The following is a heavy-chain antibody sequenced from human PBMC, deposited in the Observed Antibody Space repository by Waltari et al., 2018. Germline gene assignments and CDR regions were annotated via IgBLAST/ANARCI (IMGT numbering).Heavy chain of an antibody. CDR3: ARVAVDYNLLTGYALDY. D-gene: IGHD3-9*01. J-gene: IGHJ4*02. CDR1: GFIVSSNY. V-gene: IGHV3-53*01. CDR2: IYSGGGT. Sequence: EVQLVESGGGLIQPGGSLRLSCAAFGFIVSSNYMSWVGRAPGKGLGWVSVIYSGGGTYYAASVKGRFIVSRDKSKNTLSLQMNSLRAEDTAVYYCARVAVDYNLLTGYALDYWGQGTLVTVSS.